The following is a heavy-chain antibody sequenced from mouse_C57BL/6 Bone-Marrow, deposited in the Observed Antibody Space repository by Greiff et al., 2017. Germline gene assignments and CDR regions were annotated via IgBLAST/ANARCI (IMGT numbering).Heavy chain of an antibody. CDR3: ARWDYGSSKGYFDV. D-gene: IGHD1-1*01. J-gene: IGHJ1*03. CDR1: GYTFTSYW. V-gene: IGHV1-50*01. Sequence: VQLQQPGAELVKPGASVKLSCKASGYTFTSYWMQWVKQRPGQGLEWIGEIDPSDSYTNYNQKFKGKATLTVDTSSSTAYMQLSSLTSEDSAVYYCARWDYGSSKGYFDVWGTGTTVTVSS. CDR2: IDPSDSYT.